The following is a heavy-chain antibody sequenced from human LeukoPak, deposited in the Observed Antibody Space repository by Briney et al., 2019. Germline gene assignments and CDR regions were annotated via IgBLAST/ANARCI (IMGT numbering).Heavy chain of an antibody. CDR1: GFTFSSYS. CDR3: AKGEIPRVIQVNSEYFQH. CDR2: TSSSSSYI. Sequence: GGSLRLSCAASGFTFSSYSMNWVRQAPGKGLEWVSSTSSSSSYIYYADSVKGRFTISRDNAKNSLYLQMNSLRAEDTALYYCAKGEIPRVIQVNSEYFQHWGQGTLVTVSS. V-gene: IGHV3-21*04. J-gene: IGHJ1*01. D-gene: IGHD3-10*01.